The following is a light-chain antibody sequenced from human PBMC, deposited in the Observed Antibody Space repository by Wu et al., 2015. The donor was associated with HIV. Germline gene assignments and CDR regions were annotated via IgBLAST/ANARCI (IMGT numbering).Light chain of an antibody. V-gene: IGKV3-20*01. CDR3: QQYGSSLYS. Sequence: IVLTQSPATLSLSPGERATLSCRASQSVSSYLAWYQQKPGQAPRLLIYGASNRATGIPDRFSGSGSGTDFTLTIRRLEPEDFAVYYCQQYGSSLYSFGQGTKLEIK. J-gene: IGKJ2*03. CDR2: GAS. CDR1: QSVSSY.